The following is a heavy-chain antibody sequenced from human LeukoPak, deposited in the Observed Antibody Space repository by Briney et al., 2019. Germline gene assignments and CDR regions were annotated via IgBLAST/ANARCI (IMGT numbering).Heavy chain of an antibody. J-gene: IGHJ4*02. Sequence: SGTLSLTCAVSGGSISSNNWWSWVRQPPGKGLEWIGETYHSGRTNYNPSLKSRVTISVDKSKNQLSQELSFVTAADTAVYYCARHGDCYFDYWGQGSLVTVSS. CDR1: GGSISSNNW. D-gene: IGHD3-10*01. CDR2: TYHSGRT. V-gene: IGHV4-4*02. CDR3: ARHGDCYFDY.